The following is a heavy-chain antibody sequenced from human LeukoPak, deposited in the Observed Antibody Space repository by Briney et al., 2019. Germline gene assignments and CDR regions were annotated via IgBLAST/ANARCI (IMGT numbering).Heavy chain of an antibody. V-gene: IGHV3-23*01. Sequence: GGSLRLSCAASGFTFSSYAMSWVRQAPGKGLEWVSAISGSGGSTYYADSVKGRFTISRDNSKNTLYLQMNSLRAEDTAVYYCARRGSPITMIVVATRLYYFDYWGQGTLVTVSS. D-gene: IGHD3-22*01. CDR1: GFTFSSYA. CDR2: ISGSGGST. J-gene: IGHJ4*02. CDR3: ARRGSPITMIVVATRLYYFDY.